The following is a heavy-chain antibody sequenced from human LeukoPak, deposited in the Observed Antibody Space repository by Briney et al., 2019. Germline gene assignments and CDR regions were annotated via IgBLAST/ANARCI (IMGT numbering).Heavy chain of an antibody. CDR1: GFTFTSSA. CDR2: IVVGSGNT. D-gene: IGHD3-3*01. J-gene: IGHJ6*03. CDR3: ARSYYDFWSGYYSDYYYMDV. V-gene: IGHV1-58*02. Sequence: GASVKVSCKASGFTFTSSAMQWVRQARGQRLEWIGWIVVGSGNTNYAQKFQERVTITRDMSTSTAYMELSSLRSEDTAVYYCARSYYDFWSGYYSDYYYMDVWGKGTTVTVSS.